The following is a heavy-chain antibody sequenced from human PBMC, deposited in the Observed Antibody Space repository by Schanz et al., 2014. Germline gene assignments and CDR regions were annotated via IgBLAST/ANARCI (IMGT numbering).Heavy chain of an antibody. CDR2: ILGLASTT. J-gene: IGHJ4*02. D-gene: IGHD1-1*01. CDR1: GFTFSSYA. Sequence: EVHLLDSGGGLVQPGGSLRLSCAASGFTFSSYAMTWVRQIPGKGLEWVSAILGLASTTYYADSVKGRFTISRDNSKNLLYLQMNSLRAEDTAVYFCAKIERNEDWGQGTLVTVSS. V-gene: IGHV3-23*01. CDR3: AKIERNED.